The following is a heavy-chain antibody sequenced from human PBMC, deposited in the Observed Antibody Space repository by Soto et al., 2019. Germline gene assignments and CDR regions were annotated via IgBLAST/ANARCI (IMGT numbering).Heavy chain of an antibody. D-gene: IGHD6-19*01. CDR1: GFTFSSYG. V-gene: IGHV3-30*18. CDR2: ISYDGSNK. Sequence: GGSLRLSCAASGFTFSSYGMHWVRQAPGKGLEWVAVISYDGSNKYYADSVKGRFTISRDNSKNTLYLQMNSLRAEDTAVYYCAKSHRQWLVPNNWFDPWGQGTLVTVSS. CDR3: AKSHRQWLVPNNWFDP. J-gene: IGHJ5*02.